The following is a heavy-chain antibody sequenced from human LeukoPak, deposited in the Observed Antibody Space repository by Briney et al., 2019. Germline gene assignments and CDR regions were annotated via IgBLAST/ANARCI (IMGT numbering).Heavy chain of an antibody. CDR3: ARDPAYYDILTGYYTSLYYFDY. Sequence: GASVKVSCKASGYTFTSYGISWVRQAPGQGLEWMGWISAYNGNTNYAQKLQGRVTMTTDTSTSTVYMELRSLRSDDTAVYYCARDPAYYDILTGYYTSLYYFDYWGQGTLVTVSS. J-gene: IGHJ4*02. CDR1: GYTFTSYG. CDR2: ISAYNGNT. V-gene: IGHV1-18*01. D-gene: IGHD3-9*01.